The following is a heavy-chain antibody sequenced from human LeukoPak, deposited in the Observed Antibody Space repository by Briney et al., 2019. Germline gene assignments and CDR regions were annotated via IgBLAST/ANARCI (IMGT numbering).Heavy chain of an antibody. CDR2: INWNGGST. J-gene: IGHJ4*02. V-gene: IGHV3-20*04. Sequence: GGSLRLSCAASGFTFDDYGMSWVRQAPGKGLEWVSGINWNGGSTGYAGSVKGRFTISRDNAKNSLYLQMNSLRAEDTALYYCARAGESYYFDYWGQGTLVTVSS. CDR1: GFTFDDYG. CDR3: ARAGESYYFDY. D-gene: IGHD2-21*01.